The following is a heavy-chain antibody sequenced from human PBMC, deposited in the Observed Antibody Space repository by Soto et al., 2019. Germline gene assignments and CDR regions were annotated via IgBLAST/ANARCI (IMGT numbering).Heavy chain of an antibody. D-gene: IGHD6-19*01. CDR2: INHSGST. Sequence: PSETLSLTCAVYGGSFSGYYWSWIRQPPGKGLEWIGEINHSGSTNYNPSLKSRVTISVDTSKNQFSLRLSSVTAADTAVYYCARGYNAVQQWLLIHYYYYYGMDVWGQGTTVTVSS. CDR1: GGSFSGYY. J-gene: IGHJ6*02. V-gene: IGHV4-34*01. CDR3: ARGYNAVQQWLLIHYYYYYGMDV.